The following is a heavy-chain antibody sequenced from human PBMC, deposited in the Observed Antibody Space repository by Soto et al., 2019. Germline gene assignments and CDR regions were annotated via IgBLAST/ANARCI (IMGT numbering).Heavy chain of an antibody. CDR2: IFYSGST. J-gene: IGHJ4*02. V-gene: IGHV4-59*11. Sequence: SETLSLTCTVSCGSISGHYWICIRQSPGKGLEWIGHIFYSGSTNYNPSRKSRVTLSAGTSKNQFSLRLSSMTAADTAVYYCARVGSSGWSTDYWGQGILVTVSS. CDR3: ARVGSSGWSTDY. CDR1: CGSISGHY. D-gene: IGHD6-19*01.